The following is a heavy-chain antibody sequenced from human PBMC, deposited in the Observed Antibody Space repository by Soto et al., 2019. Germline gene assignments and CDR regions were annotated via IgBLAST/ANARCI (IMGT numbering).Heavy chain of an antibody. CDR1: GFTFSSYS. CDR3: ARDPRSQPNWFDP. Sequence: GGSLRLSCAASGFTFSSYSMNWVRQAPGKGLEWVSSISSSSSYIYYADSVKGRFTISRDNAKNSLYLQMNSLRAEDTAVYYCARDPRSQPNWFDPWGQGTLFIVTS. V-gene: IGHV3-21*01. CDR2: ISSSSSYI. J-gene: IGHJ5*02. D-gene: IGHD6-13*01.